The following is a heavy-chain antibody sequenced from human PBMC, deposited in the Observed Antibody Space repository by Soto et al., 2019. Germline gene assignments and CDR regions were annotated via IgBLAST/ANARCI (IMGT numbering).Heavy chain of an antibody. CDR2: ISADNGDT. CDR1: GYTFTKYG. J-gene: IGHJ4*02. V-gene: IGHV1-18*01. Sequence: QVQLVQSGAEVKKPGASLKVSCKASGYTFTKYGIIWVRQAPGQGLEWMGWISADNGDTNYAQKFQGRVTMTTDTSTSTVYMELRSLISDDTAVYYCARGLAQPLGYWGQGTLVTVSS. D-gene: IGHD2-2*01. CDR3: ARGLAQPLGY.